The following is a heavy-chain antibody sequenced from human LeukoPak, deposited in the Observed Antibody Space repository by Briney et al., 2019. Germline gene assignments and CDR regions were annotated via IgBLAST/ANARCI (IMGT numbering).Heavy chain of an antibody. Sequence: ASVKVSSKASGYTFTGYYMHWVRHAPGQGIEWMGWINPNSGGTNYAQKFQGRVTMTRDTSISTAYMELSRLRSDDTAVYYCAIVMITFGGVIDPWGQGTLVTVSS. CDR3: AIVMITFGGVIDP. CDR2: INPNSGGT. CDR1: GYTFTGYY. D-gene: IGHD3-16*01. V-gene: IGHV1-2*02. J-gene: IGHJ5*02.